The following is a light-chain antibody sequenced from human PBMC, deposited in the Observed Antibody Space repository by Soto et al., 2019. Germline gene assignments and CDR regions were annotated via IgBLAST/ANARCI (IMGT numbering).Light chain of an antibody. CDR1: SSNIGKNT. CDR3: AAWDDSLNGPV. V-gene: IGLV1-44*01. J-gene: IGLJ2*01. Sequence: QSVLRQPPSASGTPGQRVTLSCSGSSSNIGKNTVNWYQQLPGTAPKLLIYSHNQRPSGVPDRFSGSKSGTSASLAISGLQSEDEADYYCAAWDDSLNGPVFGGGTKRTVL. CDR2: SHN.